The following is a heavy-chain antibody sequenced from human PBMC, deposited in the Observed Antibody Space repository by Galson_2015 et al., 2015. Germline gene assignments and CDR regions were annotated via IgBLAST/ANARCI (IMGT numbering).Heavy chain of an antibody. J-gene: IGHJ4*02. CDR1: GFNFSNYK. V-gene: IGHV3-48*02. CDR2: ISSTGNTI. Sequence: SLRLSCAASGFNFSNYKMNWVRQAPGKGLEWVSYISSTGNTIYYADSLKGRFTISRDNAKNSMYLQVNRLRDEDTAVYYCARDAVVLRFVAWLYYFDYWGQGTLVTVSS. D-gene: IGHD3-3*01. CDR3: ARDAVVLRFVAWLYYFDY.